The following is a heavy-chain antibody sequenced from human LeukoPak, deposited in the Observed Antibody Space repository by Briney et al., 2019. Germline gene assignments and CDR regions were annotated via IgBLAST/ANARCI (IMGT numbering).Heavy chain of an antibody. Sequence: SETLCLTCTVPGGSISSYYWSWIRQPPGKGLEWIGYIYYSGSTNYNPSLKSRVTISVDTSKNQFSLRLSSVTAADTAVYYCARRVGYSYDHWFDPWGQGTLVTVSS. D-gene: IGHD5-18*01. J-gene: IGHJ5*02. V-gene: IGHV4-59*08. CDR2: IYYSGST. CDR1: GGSISSYY. CDR3: ARRVGYSYDHWFDP.